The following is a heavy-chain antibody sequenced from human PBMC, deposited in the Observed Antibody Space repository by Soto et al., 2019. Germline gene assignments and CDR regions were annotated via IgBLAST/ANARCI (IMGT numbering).Heavy chain of an antibody. V-gene: IGHV3-30*18. D-gene: IGHD1-26*01. Sequence: GGSLRLSCAASGFTFSSYGMHWVRQAPGKGLEWVAVISYDGSNKYYADSVKGRFTISRDNSKNTLYLQMNSLRAEDTAVYYCAKDRGWELHGYFDYWGQGTRVTVSS. CDR1: GFTFSSYG. CDR2: ISYDGSNK. CDR3: AKDRGWELHGYFDY. J-gene: IGHJ4*02.